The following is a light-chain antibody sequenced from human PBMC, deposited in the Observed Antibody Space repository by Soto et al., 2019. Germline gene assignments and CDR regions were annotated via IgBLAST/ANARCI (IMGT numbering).Light chain of an antibody. CDR1: QSISSW. CDR3: QPYNSYWT. Sequence: DIQMTQYPSTLSASVGARVTITCRASQSISSWLAWYQQKPGKAPKLLIYDASSLESGVPSRFSGRGSGTEFTLTISSLQPDDFATDDCQPYNSYWTFGQGTKVDI. V-gene: IGKV1-5*01. CDR2: DAS. J-gene: IGKJ1*01.